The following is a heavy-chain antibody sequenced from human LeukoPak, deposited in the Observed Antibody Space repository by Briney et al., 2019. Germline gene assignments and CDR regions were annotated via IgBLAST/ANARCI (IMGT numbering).Heavy chain of an antibody. CDR3: ARVFDYVWGSYRYGAFDI. D-gene: IGHD3-16*02. CDR2: IYHSGST. J-gene: IGHJ3*02. V-gene: IGHV4-38-2*02. CDR1: GYSISSGYY. Sequence: PSETLSLTCTVSGYSISSGYYWGWIRQPPGKGLEWIGSIYHSGSTYYNPSLKSRVTISVDTSKNQFSLKLSSVTAADTAVYYCARVFDYVWGSYRYGAFDIWGQGTMVTVSS.